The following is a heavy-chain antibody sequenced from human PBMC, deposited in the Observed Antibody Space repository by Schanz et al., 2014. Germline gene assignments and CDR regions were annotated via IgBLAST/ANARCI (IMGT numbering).Heavy chain of an antibody. CDR2: IYSGGDT. CDR3: ARKTDSSGTGDY. V-gene: IGHV3-66*01. D-gene: IGHD6-19*01. Sequence: EVQLVESGGGLVQPGGSLRLSCAASGFSVSSNFMTWVRQAPGKGLEWVSLIYSGGDTNYAGSVKGRFTISRYGSKNTLYLQMNSLRAEDTAVYYCARKTDSSGTGDYWGQGTLVTVSS. J-gene: IGHJ4*02. CDR1: GFSVSSNF.